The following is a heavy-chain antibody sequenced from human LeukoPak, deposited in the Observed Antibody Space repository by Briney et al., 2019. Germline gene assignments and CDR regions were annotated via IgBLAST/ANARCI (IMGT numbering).Heavy chain of an antibody. CDR3: ARHSGLRSPFDP. CDR1: GGSFSGYY. V-gene: IGHV4-34*01. Sequence: PSETLSLTCAVYGGSFSGYYWSWIRQPPGKGLEWTGSIYYSGSTYYNPSLKSRVTISVDTSKNQFSLRMSSVTATDTAVYYCARHSGLRSPFDPWGQGALVTVSS. J-gene: IGHJ5*02. CDR2: IYYSGST. D-gene: IGHD3-3*01.